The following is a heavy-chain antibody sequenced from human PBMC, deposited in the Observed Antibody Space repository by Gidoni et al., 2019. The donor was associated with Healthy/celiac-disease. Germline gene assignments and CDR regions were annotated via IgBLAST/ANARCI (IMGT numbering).Heavy chain of an antibody. CDR1: GLTFSNAG. V-gene: IGHV3-15*01. D-gene: IGHD3-3*01. J-gene: IGHJ4*02. CDR3: TTVLRFLEWLSN. Sequence: ELQLVESGGGLVKPGVSIRLSCAASGLTFSNAGMRWVRQAPGKGLGWVGRIKSKTDGGTTDYAAPVKGRFTISRDDSKNTLYLQMNSLKTEDTAVYYCTTVLRFLEWLSNWGQGTLVTVSS. CDR2: IKSKTDGGTT.